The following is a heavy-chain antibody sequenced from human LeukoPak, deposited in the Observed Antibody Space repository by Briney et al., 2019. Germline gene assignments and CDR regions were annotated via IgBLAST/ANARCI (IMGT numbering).Heavy chain of an antibody. J-gene: IGHJ4*02. CDR2: IWYDGSNK. Sequence: GGSLRLSCAASGLSFRSYGMHWVRQAPGKGLEWVAVIWYDGSNKYYADSVKGRFTISRDNSKNTLYLQMNSLRAEDTAVYYCARIGGYDFWSGYYQEFDYWGQGTLVTVSS. V-gene: IGHV3-33*01. CDR3: ARIGGYDFWSGYYQEFDY. D-gene: IGHD3-3*01. CDR1: GLSFRSYG.